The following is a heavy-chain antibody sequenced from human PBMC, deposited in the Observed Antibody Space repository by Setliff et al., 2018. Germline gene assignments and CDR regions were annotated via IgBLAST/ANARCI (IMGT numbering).Heavy chain of an antibody. CDR3: ARGRREGMNFDY. CDR1: GGSISSSSYY. CDR2: IYYSGST. V-gene: IGHV4-39*07. J-gene: IGHJ4*02. Sequence: PSETLSLTCTVSGGSISSSSYYWGWIRQPPGKGQEWIGSIYYSGSTYYNPSLKSRVTISVDTSKNQFSLKLSSVTAADTAVYYCARGRREGMNFDYWGQGTLVTVSS.